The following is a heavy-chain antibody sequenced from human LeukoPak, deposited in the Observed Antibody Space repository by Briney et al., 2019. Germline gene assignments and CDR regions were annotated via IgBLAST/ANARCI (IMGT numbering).Heavy chain of an antibody. CDR3: ARAKDSSGYYSLYYFDN. Sequence: SETLSLTCTVSGASINTYYWSWIRQPPGKGLEWIGYIYYTGSTNNNPSLRGRVTISLDTSKNQFSLKLRSVSAADAAVYYCARAKDSSGYYSLYYFDNWGQGTLVTVSS. J-gene: IGHJ4*02. CDR1: GASINTYY. CDR2: IYYTGST. V-gene: IGHV4-59*01. D-gene: IGHD3-22*01.